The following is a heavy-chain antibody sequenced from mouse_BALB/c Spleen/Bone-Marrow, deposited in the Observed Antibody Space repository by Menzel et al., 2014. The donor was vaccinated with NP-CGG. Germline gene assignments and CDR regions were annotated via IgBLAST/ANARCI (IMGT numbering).Heavy chain of an antibody. CDR3: ARVIRYESYFDY. V-gene: IGHV2-9*02. CDR2: IWAGGST. CDR1: GFSLTSYG. Sequence: QVQLKDSGPGLVAPSQSLSTTCTVSGFSLTSYGVHWVRQPPGKGLEWLGVIWAGGSTNYNSALMSRLSISKDNSKSQVFLKMNSLQTDDTAMYYCARVIRYESYFDYWGQGTTLTVSS. D-gene: IGHD2-14*01. J-gene: IGHJ2*01.